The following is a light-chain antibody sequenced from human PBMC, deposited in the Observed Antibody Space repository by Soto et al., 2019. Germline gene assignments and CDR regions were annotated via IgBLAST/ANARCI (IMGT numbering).Light chain of an antibody. V-gene: IGKV3-11*01. Sequence: IVLTQSPDTLSMSPGEAASLSCRASQSVHTFSAWYQQKPGQPPTLLIYGASTRATGVPARFSGSGSGADFTLTISSLEPEDLAVYYCHKRSNWPPDTFGQGTRLEIK. CDR3: HKRSNWPPDT. CDR2: GAS. J-gene: IGKJ5*01. CDR1: QSVHTF.